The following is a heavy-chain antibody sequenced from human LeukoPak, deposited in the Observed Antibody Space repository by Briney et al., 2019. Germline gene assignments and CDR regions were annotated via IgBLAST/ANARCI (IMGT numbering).Heavy chain of an antibody. V-gene: IGHV4-34*01. CDR3: ARDPCSSVNCPLHY. CDR1: GGSLGGAY. Sequence: PSETLSLTCAVYGGSLGGAYCTWIRQTPEKGLEWIGEINHSGRSNYNPSLEPRVTISLDKSQNHFSLKVTSVTAADSAVYYCARDPCSSVNCPLHYWGQGTQVTVSS. J-gene: IGHJ4*02. D-gene: IGHD6-19*01. CDR2: INHSGRS.